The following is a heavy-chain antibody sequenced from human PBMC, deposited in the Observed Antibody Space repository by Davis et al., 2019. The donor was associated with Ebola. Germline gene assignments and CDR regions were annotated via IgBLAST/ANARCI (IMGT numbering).Heavy chain of an antibody. CDR2: IWYDGSNK. CDR3: ARDTPPPVLDDFWSGYYTRGTNGFDY. CDR1: GFTFSSYG. D-gene: IGHD3-3*01. Sequence: GESLKISCAASGFTFSSYGMHWVRQAPGKGLEWVAVIWYDGSNKYYADSVKGRFTISRDNSKNTLYLQMNSLRAEDTAVYYCARDTPPPVLDDFWSGYYTRGTNGFDYWGQGTLVTVSS. J-gene: IGHJ4*02. V-gene: IGHV3-33*01.